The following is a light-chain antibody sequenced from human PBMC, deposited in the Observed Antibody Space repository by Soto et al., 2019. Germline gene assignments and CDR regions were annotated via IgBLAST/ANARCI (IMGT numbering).Light chain of an antibody. CDR2: DAS. V-gene: IGKV3-11*01. CDR3: QQRSSWPPVT. Sequence: EIVLTQSPATLSLSPGERATLSCRASQSVSSYLGWYQQKPGQAPRLLIYDASNRATGIPARFSGSGSGTEFTLTISSLEPEDFAVYYWQQRSSWPPVTFGGGTKVDIX. CDR1: QSVSSY. J-gene: IGKJ4*01.